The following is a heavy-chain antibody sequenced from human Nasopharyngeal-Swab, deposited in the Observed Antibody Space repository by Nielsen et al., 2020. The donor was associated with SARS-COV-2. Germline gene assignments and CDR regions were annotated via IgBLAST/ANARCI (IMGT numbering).Heavy chain of an antibody. CDR3: ARGERVTIFGVVMHDAFDI. J-gene: IGHJ3*02. Sequence: VSVKVSCKASGYTFTSYYMHWVRQAPGQGLEWMGIINPSGGSTSYAQKFQGRVTMTRDTSISTAYMELSRLRSDDTAVYYCARGERVTIFGVVMHDAFDIWGQGTMVTVSS. CDR2: INPSGGST. D-gene: IGHD3-3*01. CDR1: GYTFTSYY. V-gene: IGHV1-46*01.